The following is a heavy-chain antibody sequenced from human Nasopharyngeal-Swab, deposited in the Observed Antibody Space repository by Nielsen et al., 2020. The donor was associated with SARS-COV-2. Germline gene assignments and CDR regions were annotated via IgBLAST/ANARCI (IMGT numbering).Heavy chain of an antibody. V-gene: IGHV5-10-1*01. CDR3: ARLTYYYGSGKYTSRFDY. D-gene: IGHD3-10*01. J-gene: IGHJ4*02. Sequence: TVLEWMGRIDPSDSYTNYSPSFQGHITISTDKSISTAYLQWSSLKASDTAMYYCARLTYYYGSGKYTSRFDYWGQGTLVTVSS. CDR2: IDPSDSYT.